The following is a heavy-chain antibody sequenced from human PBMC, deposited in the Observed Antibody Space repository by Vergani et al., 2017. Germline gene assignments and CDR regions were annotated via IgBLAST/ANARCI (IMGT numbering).Heavy chain of an antibody. V-gene: IGHV2-70*04. D-gene: IGHD3-9*01. CDR1: GFSLSTSGMR. J-gene: IGHJ3*01. Sequence: QVTLTESGPALVKPTQTLTLTCTFSGFSLSTSGMRVSWIRQPPGKALEWLARIDWDDDKFYSTSLKTRLTISKDTSKNEVILTMATMDPVDTATYYCVHRLGYFDWDGAFDVWGPGTMVTVSS. CDR2: IDWDDDK. CDR3: VHRLGYFDWDGAFDV.